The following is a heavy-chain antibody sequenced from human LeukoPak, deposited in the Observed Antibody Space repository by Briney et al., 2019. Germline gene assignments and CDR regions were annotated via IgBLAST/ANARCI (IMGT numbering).Heavy chain of an antibody. D-gene: IGHD4-17*01. CDR2: IKTDESST. V-gene: IGHV3-74*01. CDR1: VFTISKIW. Sequence: PGGSLRVSCAASVFTISKIWMYSGRQAPGKGLVWVARIKTDESSTDYADSVKGRFTISRDNAKHTLFLQMNSLRAEDPAVYYCTTLRPDHWGQGTLVTVSS. CDR3: TTLRPDH. J-gene: IGHJ5*02.